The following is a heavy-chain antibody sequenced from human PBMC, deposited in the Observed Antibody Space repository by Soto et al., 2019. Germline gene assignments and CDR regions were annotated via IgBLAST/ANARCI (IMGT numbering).Heavy chain of an antibody. Sequence: PSETLSLTCTVSGGSVSSGSYYWSWIRQPPGKGREWIGYIYYSGSTNYNPSLKRRVTISVDTSKNQFSLKLSSVTAADTAVYYCARVFWDYYDSSGYYGSDYWGQGTLVTVSS. J-gene: IGHJ4*02. V-gene: IGHV4-61*01. CDR2: IYYSGST. CDR3: ARVFWDYYDSSGYYGSDY. D-gene: IGHD3-22*01. CDR1: GGSVSSGSYY.